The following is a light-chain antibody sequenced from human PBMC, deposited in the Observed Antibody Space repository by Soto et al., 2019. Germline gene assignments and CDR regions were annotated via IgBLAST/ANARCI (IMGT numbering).Light chain of an antibody. J-gene: IGKJ1*01. CDR3: QQYNTYRT. CDR2: KAS. CDR1: QSISSW. Sequence: DIQLSPSHSTLSALVPYRVTLTCLASQSISSWLAWYQQKPGKAPKPLIYKASSLESGVPSRFSGSGSGTEFTLTISSLQPDDFATYYCQQYNTYRTFGQGTKVDIK. V-gene: IGKV1-5*03.